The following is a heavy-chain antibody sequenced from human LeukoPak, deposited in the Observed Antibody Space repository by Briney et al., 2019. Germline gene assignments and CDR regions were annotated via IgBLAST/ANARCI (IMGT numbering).Heavy chain of an antibody. CDR3: ARSWDERLNFDC. Sequence: PGGSLRLSCATSGFTVSRNYMNWVRQAPGKGLEWVSVIYSGGDTYYADSVKGRFTISRDISKNTVYLQMNSLRAEDTAMYYCARSWDERLNFDCWGQGTLVTVSS. J-gene: IGHJ4*02. CDR1: GFTVSRNY. V-gene: IGHV3-66*02. CDR2: IYSGGDT. D-gene: IGHD1-26*01.